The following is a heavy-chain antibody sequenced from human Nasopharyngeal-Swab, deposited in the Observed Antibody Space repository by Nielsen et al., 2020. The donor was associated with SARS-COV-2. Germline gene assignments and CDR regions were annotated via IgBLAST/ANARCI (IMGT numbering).Heavy chain of an antibody. CDR2: INPSGGST. J-gene: IGHJ6*02. CDR3: ARDHRYCSSTSCYTYYYFGMDV. V-gene: IGHV1-46*01. Sequence: ASVKVFCNAAGYTFTGYYMHCVRQAPGQGLEWMGIINPSGGSTSYAQKFQGRVTMTRDTSTSTVYMELSSLRSEDTAVYYCARDHRYCSSTSCYTYYYFGMDVWGHGTTVTVSS. CDR1: GYTFTGYY. D-gene: IGHD2-2*02.